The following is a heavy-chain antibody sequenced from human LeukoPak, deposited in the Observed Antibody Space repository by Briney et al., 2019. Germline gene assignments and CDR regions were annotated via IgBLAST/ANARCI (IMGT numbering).Heavy chain of an antibody. CDR2: IYFSGTT. D-gene: IGHD5-24*01. CDR1: GGSIFTDDIY. CDR3: ARGDGYNLGTFDS. Sequence: PSETLSLTCTVSGGSIFTDDIYWSWIRQPPGRGLEWIGYIYFSGTTYYNSSLKSRVTISIDPSKNQFSLKVTSVTAADTAVYYCARGDGYNLGTFDSWGQGTLVTVSS. V-gene: IGHV4-30-4*01. J-gene: IGHJ4*02.